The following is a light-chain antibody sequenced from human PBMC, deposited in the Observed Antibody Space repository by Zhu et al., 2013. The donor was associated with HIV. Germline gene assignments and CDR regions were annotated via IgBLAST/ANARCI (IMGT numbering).Light chain of an antibody. Sequence: MELTQSPATLSASVGDRVSITCRASQTLGNSLAWYQQKSGKAPKLLIYKASILQSGVSSRFSGSGSETEFTLTITNVQPDDFATYYCQQYDTSSTFGRRT. CDR3: QQYDTSST. CDR2: KAS. V-gene: IGKV1-5*03. CDR1: QTLGNS. J-gene: IGKJ4*01.